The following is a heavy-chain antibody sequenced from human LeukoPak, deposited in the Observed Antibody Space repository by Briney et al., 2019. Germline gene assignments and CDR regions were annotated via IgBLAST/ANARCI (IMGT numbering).Heavy chain of an antibody. CDR1: GGSVSDYY. D-gene: IGHD3-22*01. V-gene: IGHV4-59*02. J-gene: IGHJ5*02. CDR3: ASYYDSSGRNWFDP. Sequence: PSETLSLTCTISGGSVSDYYWSWIRQSPGKGLEWIGYIYHTGSTSYSPSLKSRVTISVDKSKNQFSLKLSSVTAADTAVYYCASYYDSSGRNWFDPWGQGTLVTVSS. CDR2: IYHTGST.